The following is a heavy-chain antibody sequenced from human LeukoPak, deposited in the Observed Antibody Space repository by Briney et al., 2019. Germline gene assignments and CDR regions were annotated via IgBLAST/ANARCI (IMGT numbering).Heavy chain of an antibody. D-gene: IGHD5-18*01. CDR1: GFTFSSYA. Sequence: GGSLRLSCAASGFTFSSYAMSWVRQAPGKGLEWVSAISGSGGSTYYADSVKGRFTISRDNSKNTLYLQVNSLRAEDTAVYYCAKDWIQLWHTDYWGQGTLVTVSS. J-gene: IGHJ4*02. CDR3: AKDWIQLWHTDY. CDR2: ISGSGGST. V-gene: IGHV3-23*01.